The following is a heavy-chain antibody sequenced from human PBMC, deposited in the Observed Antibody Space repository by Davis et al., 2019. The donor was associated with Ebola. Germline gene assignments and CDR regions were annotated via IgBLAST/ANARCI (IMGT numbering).Heavy chain of an antibody. CDR2: ISAHNGNT. Sequence: ASVPVSCKASGYTFTSYGISWVRQAPGQGLEWMGWISAHNGNTNYAQKLQGRVTMTTDTSTSTAYMELRSLRSDDTAVYYCARENTRYCSSTSCYYYGMDVWGQGTTVTVSS. J-gene: IGHJ6*02. D-gene: IGHD2-2*01. CDR1: GYTFTSYG. CDR3: ARENTRYCSSTSCYYYGMDV. V-gene: IGHV1-18*01.